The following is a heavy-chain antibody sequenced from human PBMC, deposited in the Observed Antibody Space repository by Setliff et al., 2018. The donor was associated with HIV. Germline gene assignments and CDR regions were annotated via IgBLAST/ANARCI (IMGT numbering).Heavy chain of an antibody. CDR2: IIPIFGTA. CDR3: AIDPGADGFPSGYAFDI. CDR1: GSTLTELS. J-gene: IGHJ3*02. Sequence: GASVKVSCKVSGSTLTELSMHWVRQAPGKGLEWMGGIIPIFGTANYAQKFQGRVTITADESTSTAYMELSSLRNEDTAVYYCAIDPGADGFPSGYAFDIWGQGTMVTVSS. V-gene: IGHV1-69*13. D-gene: IGHD5-18*01.